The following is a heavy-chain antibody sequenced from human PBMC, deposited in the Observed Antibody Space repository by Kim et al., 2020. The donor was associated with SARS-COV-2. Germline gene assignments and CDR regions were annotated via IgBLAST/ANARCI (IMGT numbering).Heavy chain of an antibody. D-gene: IGHD3-22*01. CDR1: GGSVSSDNYY. Sequence: SETLSLTCTVSGGSVSSDNYYSSWIRQPPGKGLEWIGYIYYTGSTNYNPSLKSRVTISVDTSKNQFSLKLSSVTAADTAVYYCARSRDTSGYYRGMDVWG. CDR2: IYYTGST. CDR3: ARSRDTSGYYRGMDV. J-gene: IGHJ6*01. V-gene: IGHV4-61*01.